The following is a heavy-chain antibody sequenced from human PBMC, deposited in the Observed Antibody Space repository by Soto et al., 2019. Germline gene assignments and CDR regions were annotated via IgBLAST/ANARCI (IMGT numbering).Heavy chain of an antibody. Sequence: QVQLQESGPGLVKPSQILSLTCTVPGGSIKRGGYYWSWVRQHPGKGLEWIGYIYYTGTTYYNPSIERRITISIETSRSQCSLRLNSVTAADTAVYYCPRGVAWGPFDYWGQGPVVAVSS. J-gene: IGHJ4*02. D-gene: IGHD7-27*01. CDR3: PRGVAWGPFDY. V-gene: IGHV4-31*03. CDR1: GGSIKRGGYY. CDR2: IYYTGTT.